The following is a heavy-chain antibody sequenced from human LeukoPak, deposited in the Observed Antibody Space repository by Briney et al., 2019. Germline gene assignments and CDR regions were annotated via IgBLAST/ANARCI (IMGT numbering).Heavy chain of an antibody. CDR3: ARADSVPAGDYHYWYMDV. CDR1: GFTLIDY. J-gene: IGHJ6*03. V-gene: IGHV1-2*02. D-gene: IGHD6-13*01. CDR2: IKANSGDT. Sequence: GASVKASCKAAGFTLIDYIHWVRQDPRQGLQWMGWIKANSGDTEYAQKFQGRVTMTRDTSITTVYMELSSLRSDDTAVYYCARADSVPAGDYHYWYMDVWGKGTTVTVSS.